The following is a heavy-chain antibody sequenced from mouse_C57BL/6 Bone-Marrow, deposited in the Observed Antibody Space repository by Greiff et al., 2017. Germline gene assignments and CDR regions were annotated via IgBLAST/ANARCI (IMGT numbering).Heavy chain of an antibody. Sequence: QVQLQQPGAELVKPGASVKMSCKASGYTFTSYWITWVKQRPGQGLEWIGDIYPTSGRTNYNEKFKSKAILTVDTSSNTAYMQLSSLTSEDSAVFCCARSGPLGRSFDYWGQGTPLTGSS. CDR2: IYPTSGRT. J-gene: IGHJ2*01. D-gene: IGHD4-1*01. V-gene: IGHV1-55*01. CDR1: GYTFTSYW. CDR3: ARSGPLGRSFDY.